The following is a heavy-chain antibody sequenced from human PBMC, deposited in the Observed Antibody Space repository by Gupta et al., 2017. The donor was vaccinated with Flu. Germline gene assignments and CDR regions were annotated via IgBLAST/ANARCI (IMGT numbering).Heavy chain of an antibody. CDR3: VREKYSADGSMHSRFEY. Sequence: GLSWVRQAPGQGLQWLGWINPKNGNTNYERGVQGRVTLTADTATRTVYMELRSLTTDDSATYFCVREKYSADGSMHSRFEYCGQGTRVTVSS. CDR2: INPKNGNT. CDR1: G. V-gene: IGHV1-18*01. J-gene: IGHJ4*02. D-gene: IGHD3-22*01.